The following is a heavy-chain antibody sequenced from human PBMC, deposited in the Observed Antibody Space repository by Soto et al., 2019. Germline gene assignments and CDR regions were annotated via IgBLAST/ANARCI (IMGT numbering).Heavy chain of an antibody. CDR3: ARGGLDVAAAGLGADY. CDR2: IYHSGST. J-gene: IGHJ4*02. V-gene: IGHV4-4*02. D-gene: IGHD6-13*01. Sequence: QVQLQESGPGLVKPSGTLSLTCAVSGGSISSSNWWSWVRQPPGKGLEWIGEIYHSGSTNYNPSLKRRVTISVDKSKNQFSLKLSSVTAADTAVYYCARGGLDVAAAGLGADYWGQGTLVTVSS. CDR1: GGSISSSNW.